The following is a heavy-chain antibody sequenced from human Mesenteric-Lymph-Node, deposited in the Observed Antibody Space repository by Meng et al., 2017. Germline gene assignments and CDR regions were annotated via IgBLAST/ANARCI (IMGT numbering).Heavy chain of an antibody. Sequence: GGSLRLSCQAYGYRFSNSWIAWVRQRPGKGLEYMGIIYPSDSDTRYSPSFQGQVTISADNSISTTYLHWSSLEASDTAMYYCARPFYDSSGYYYFDYWGQGTLVTVSS. J-gene: IGHJ4*02. CDR2: IYPSDSDT. CDR1: GYRFSNSW. CDR3: ARPFYDSSGYYYFDY. D-gene: IGHD3-22*01. V-gene: IGHV5-51*01.